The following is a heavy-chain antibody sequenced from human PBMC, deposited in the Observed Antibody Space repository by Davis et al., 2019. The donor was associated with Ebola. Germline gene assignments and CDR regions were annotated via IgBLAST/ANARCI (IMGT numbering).Heavy chain of an antibody. V-gene: IGHV3-13*01. CDR1: GFTFSNYD. J-gene: IGHJ5*01. CDR2: IGTAGDT. CDR3: ARAGFGSTWFDC. D-gene: IGHD6-13*01. Sequence: GESLKISCAASGFTFSNYDMHWVRQATGKGLEWVSAIGTAGDTYYPGSVKGRFTISRENAKNSLYLQMNSLRAEDTAVYYCARAGFGSTWFDCWGQGILVTVSS.